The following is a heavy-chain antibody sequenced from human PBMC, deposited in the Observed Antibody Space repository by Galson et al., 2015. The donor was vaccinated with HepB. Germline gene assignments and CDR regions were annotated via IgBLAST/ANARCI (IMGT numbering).Heavy chain of an antibody. J-gene: IGHJ4*02. CDR1: GFTFSSYA. Sequence: SLRLSCAASGFTFSSYAMSWVRQAPGKGLEWVSGISGSGGSTYYADSVKGRFTISRDNSENTLFLQMNSLRSEDTAIYYCAKDLPGVWFGELFYGYFDYWGQGTLVTVSS. V-gene: IGHV3-23*01. CDR3: AKDLPGVWFGELFYGYFDY. CDR2: ISGSGGST. D-gene: IGHD3-10*01.